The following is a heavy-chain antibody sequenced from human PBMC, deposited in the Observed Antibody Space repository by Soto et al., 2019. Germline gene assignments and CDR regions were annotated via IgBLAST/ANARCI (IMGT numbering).Heavy chain of an antibody. V-gene: IGHV3-53*04. Sequence: GGSLRLSCAASGFTVSSNYMSWVRQAPGKGLEWYSVLYSGGSTYYADSVKGRFTISRHNSKNTLYVQMNRLIADDTAVYYRARDFGGVYCSGGSCYNDAFDIWGQGTIVTISS. J-gene: IGHJ3*02. CDR3: ARDFGGVYCSGGSCYNDAFDI. CDR2: LYSGGST. D-gene: IGHD2-15*01. CDR1: GFTVSSNY.